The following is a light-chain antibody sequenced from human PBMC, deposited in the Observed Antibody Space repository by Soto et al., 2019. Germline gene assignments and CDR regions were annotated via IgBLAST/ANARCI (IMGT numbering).Light chain of an antibody. CDR1: RTFHNN. CDR2: GTS. CDR3: QQYNTGPRT. J-gene: IGKJ1*01. Sequence: EIVSTQSPATVSVSPLYIVTLVCGASRTFHNNVAWYQHKPGKAPRLLISGTSFMHSGMPARFSGSGFGTEFTLTISNLQSEDVAVYYCQQYNTGPRTFGRGTKVDIK. V-gene: IGKV3-15*01.